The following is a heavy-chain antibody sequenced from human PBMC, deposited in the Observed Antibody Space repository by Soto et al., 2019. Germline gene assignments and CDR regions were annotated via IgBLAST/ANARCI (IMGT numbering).Heavy chain of an antibody. CDR1: GYTFAMYG. J-gene: IGHJ4*02. CDR2: ISGYNGNT. V-gene: IGHV1-18*01. D-gene: IGHD2-15*01. CDR3: AREGLPHCSGGTCYLFDY. Sequence: ASVKVSCKASGYTFAMYGFKWVRQAPGQGLEWMGWISGYNGNTNYAQKLQDRVTMTTDTSTSTAYLELRSLRSDDTAVYYCAREGLPHCSGGTCYLFDYWGQGTLVTVSS.